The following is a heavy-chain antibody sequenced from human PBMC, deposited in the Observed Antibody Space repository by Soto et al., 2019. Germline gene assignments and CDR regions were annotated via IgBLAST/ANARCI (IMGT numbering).Heavy chain of an antibody. CDR1: GFTFGDYA. Sequence: GGSLRLSCTASGFTFGDYAMSWFRQAPGKGLEWVGFIRSKAYGGTTEYDASVKGRFTISRDDSKSIAYLQMNSLKTEDTAVYYCTREDYGGNSYYYYYGMDVWGQGTTVTVSS. V-gene: IGHV3-49*03. D-gene: IGHD4-17*01. CDR2: IRSKAYGGTT. CDR3: TREDYGGNSYYYYYGMDV. J-gene: IGHJ6*02.